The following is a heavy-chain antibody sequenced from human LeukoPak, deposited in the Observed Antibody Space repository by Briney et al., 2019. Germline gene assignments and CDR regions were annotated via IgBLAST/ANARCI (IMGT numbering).Heavy chain of an antibody. CDR3: AKDLHYGSADY. CDR2: INPDGSTT. CDR1: GLTFSNYW. D-gene: IGHD3-10*01. Sequence: GGSLRLSCAASGLTFSNYWMHWVRQDPGKGLVWVSFINPDGSTTNYADSVKGRFTISRDNAKNALYLKMNSLRAEDTAVYYCAKDLHYGSADYWGQGTLVTVSS. J-gene: IGHJ4*02. V-gene: IGHV3-74*01.